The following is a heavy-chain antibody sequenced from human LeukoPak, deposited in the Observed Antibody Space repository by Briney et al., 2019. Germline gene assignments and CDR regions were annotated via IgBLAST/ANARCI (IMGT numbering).Heavy chain of an antibody. V-gene: IGHV3-21*04. J-gene: IGHJ4*02. CDR3: ARSPRLGRYGYGPWELPVSYFDY. CDR2: ISGSGIYI. CDR1: GFTFSAYS. D-gene: IGHD1-26*01. Sequence: GGSLRLSCAASGFTFSAYSMNWVRQAPGKGLEWVSSISGSGIYIYYADSVKGRFTISRHNAKNSLYLQMNSLRAEDTAVYYCARSPRLGRYGYGPWELPVSYFDYWGQGTLVTVSS.